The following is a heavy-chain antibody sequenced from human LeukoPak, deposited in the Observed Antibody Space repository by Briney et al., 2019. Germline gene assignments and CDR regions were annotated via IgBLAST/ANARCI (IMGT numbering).Heavy chain of an antibody. Sequence: SETLSLTCTVSGGSISSYCWSWIRQPPGKGLEWIGYIYYSGSTNYNPSLKSRVTISVDTSKNQFSLKLSSVTAADTAVYYCARFHSSGCDYWGQGTLVTVSS. CDR3: ARFHSSGCDY. CDR1: GGSISSYC. J-gene: IGHJ4*02. V-gene: IGHV4-59*01. CDR2: IYYSGST. D-gene: IGHD6-19*01.